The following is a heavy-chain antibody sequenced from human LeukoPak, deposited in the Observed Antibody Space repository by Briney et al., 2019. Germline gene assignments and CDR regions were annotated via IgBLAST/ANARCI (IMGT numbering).Heavy chain of an antibody. Sequence: SETLSLTCTVSGGSISSYYWSWIRQPPGKGLEWIGYIYYSGSTNYNPSLKSRVTISVDTSKNQFSLKLSSVTAADTAVYYCARDIRPPPSYYDILTGYYPQNWFDPWGQGTLVTVSS. CDR3: ARDIRPPPSYYDILTGYYPQNWFDP. CDR1: GGSISSYY. D-gene: IGHD3-9*01. J-gene: IGHJ5*02. CDR2: IYYSGST. V-gene: IGHV4-59*01.